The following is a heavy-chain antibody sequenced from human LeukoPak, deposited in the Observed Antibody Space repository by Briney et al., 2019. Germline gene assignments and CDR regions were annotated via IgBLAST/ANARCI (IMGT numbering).Heavy chain of an antibody. J-gene: IGHJ4*02. D-gene: IGHD3-9*01. V-gene: IGHV1-3*01. CDR3: ARASYFDWLLTPMYYFDY. CDR2: INAGNGNT. CDR1: GYTFTSYA. Sequence: ASVKVSCKASGYTFTSYAMHWVRQAPGQRLEWMGGINAGNGNTKYSQKFQGRVTITRDTSASTAYMELSSLRSEDTAVYYCARASYFDWLLTPMYYFDYWGQGTLVTVSS.